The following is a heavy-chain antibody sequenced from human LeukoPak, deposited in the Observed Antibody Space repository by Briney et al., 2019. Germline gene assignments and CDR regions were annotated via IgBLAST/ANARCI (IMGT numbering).Heavy chain of an antibody. J-gene: IGHJ5*02. Sequence: GGSLRLSCAASVFTLSRFTIKAVSQAPGKGLEWVSYISTSGLHIYYADSVKGRFTISRDNVKNSLILQMNSLRAEDTAVYYCARKVPTNNLLVPWGQGTLVTVSS. CDR2: ISTSGLHI. D-gene: IGHD4-11*01. CDR3: ARKVPTNNLLVP. V-gene: IGHV3-21*01. CDR1: VFTLSRFT.